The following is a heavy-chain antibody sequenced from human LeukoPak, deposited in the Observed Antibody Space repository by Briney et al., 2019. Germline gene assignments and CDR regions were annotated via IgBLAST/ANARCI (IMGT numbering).Heavy chain of an antibody. CDR3: AKDALLTVTTLVNWYFDL. CDR1: GFTFDDYA. D-gene: IGHD4-17*01. J-gene: IGHJ2*01. V-gene: IGHV3-9*01. Sequence: GGSLRLSCAASGFTFDDYAMHWVRQAPGRGLEWVSGISWNSGSIGYADSVKGRFTISRDNAKNSLYLQMNSLRAEDTALYYCAKDALLTVTTLVNWYFDLWGRGTLVTVSS. CDR2: ISWNSGSI.